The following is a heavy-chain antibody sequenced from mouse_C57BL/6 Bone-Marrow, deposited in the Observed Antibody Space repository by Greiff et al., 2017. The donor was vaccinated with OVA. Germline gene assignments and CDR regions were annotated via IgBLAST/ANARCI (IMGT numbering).Heavy chain of an antibody. CDR1: GFNIKDDY. J-gene: IGHJ3*01. D-gene: IGHD2-1*01. CDR2: IDPENGDT. V-gene: IGHV14-4*01. Sequence: VHVKQSGAELVRPGASVKLSCTASGFNIKDDYMHWVKQRPEQGLEWIGWIDPENGDTEYASKFQGKATITADTSSNTAYLQLSSLTSEDTAVYYCTTFYGNGGAWFAYWGQGTLVTVSA. CDR3: TTFYGNGGAWFAY.